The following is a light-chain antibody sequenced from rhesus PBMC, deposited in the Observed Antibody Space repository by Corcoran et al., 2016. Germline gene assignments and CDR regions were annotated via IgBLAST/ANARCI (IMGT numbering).Light chain of an antibody. J-gene: IGKJ4*01. CDR1: QGSINN. Sequence: DIQMTQSPSSLSGSVGDRVTISCRASQGSINNLAWYQQKPGKVPKVLIYAASSLEYGVPSRFSGSGSGTEFTLTISSLQPEDFAAYYCLQHNSYPLTFGGGTKVEIK. V-gene: IGKV1S13*01. CDR3: LQHNSYPLT. CDR2: AAS.